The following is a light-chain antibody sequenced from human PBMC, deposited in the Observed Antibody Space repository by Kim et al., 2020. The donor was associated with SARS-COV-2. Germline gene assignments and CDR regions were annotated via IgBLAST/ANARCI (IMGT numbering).Light chain of an antibody. CDR3: QQYNSYLYT. J-gene: IGKJ2*01. Sequence: DIQMTQSPSTLSASVGDRVTITCRASQSINSWLAWYQQKPGKAPKLLIYKASTLQSGVPSRFSGSGSGTEFTLTISSLQPEDFATYYCQQYNSYLYTFGQGTKLEI. V-gene: IGKV1-5*03. CDR1: QSINSW. CDR2: KAS.